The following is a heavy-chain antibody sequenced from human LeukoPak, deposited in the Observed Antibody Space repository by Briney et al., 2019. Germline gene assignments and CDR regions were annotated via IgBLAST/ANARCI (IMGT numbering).Heavy chain of an antibody. J-gene: IGHJ4*02. D-gene: IGHD2-15*01. CDR3: ARPFVVGVAQGFDY. V-gene: IGHV3-30*04. Sequence: GGSLRLSCAASGFTFSSYAMHWVRQAPGKGLEWVAVISYDGSNKYYADSVKGRFTISRDNSKNTLYLQMNSLRAEDTAVYYCARPFVVGVAQGFDYWGQGTLVTVSS. CDR2: ISYDGSNK. CDR1: GFTFSSYA.